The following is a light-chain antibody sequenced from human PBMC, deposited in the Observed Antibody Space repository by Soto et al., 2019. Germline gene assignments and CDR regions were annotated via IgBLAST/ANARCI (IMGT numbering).Light chain of an antibody. V-gene: IGKV3-11*01. CDR1: ENVRTF. CDR2: GAS. Sequence: EVVLTQSPATLSLSPGERATLSCRASENVRTFVDWYQQKPGQAPRLLIYGASNRATGIPARFSGSGSGTDFTLTIRNLEPEDFAVYYCQQHSHWPPWTFGQGTMVEIQ. CDR3: QQHSHWPPWT. J-gene: IGKJ1*01.